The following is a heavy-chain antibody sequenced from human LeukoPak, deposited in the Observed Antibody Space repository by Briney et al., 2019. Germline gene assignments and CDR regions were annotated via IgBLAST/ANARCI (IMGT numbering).Heavy chain of an antibody. CDR2: IWYDGSNK. J-gene: IGHJ4*02. D-gene: IGHD6-13*01. V-gene: IGHV3-33*06. CDR1: GFTFSSYG. CDR3: AKLIDSWYVFDY. Sequence: PGRSLRLSCAAAGFTFSSYGIHWVRQAPGKGLEWVAVIWYDGSNKYYADSVKGRFTISRDNSKNTLYLQMNSLRAEDTAVYYCAKLIDSWYVFDYWGQGTLVTVSS.